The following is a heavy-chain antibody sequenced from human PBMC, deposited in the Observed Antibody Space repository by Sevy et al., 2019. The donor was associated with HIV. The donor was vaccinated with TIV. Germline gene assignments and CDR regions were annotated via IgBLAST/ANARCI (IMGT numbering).Heavy chain of an antibody. CDR3: ATXXXTXXXXX. J-gene: IGHJ4*02. CDR2: IKEDGSEQ. V-gene: IGHV3-7*01. Sequence: GGSLRLSCAASGFTFTSYWMSWVRQAPGKGLEWLAVIKEDGSEQYYVDSVKGRFTISRDNAKDLVYLQMNSLRVEDTALYYCATXXXTXXXXXWGXGTLVTVSS. CDR1: GFTFTSYW.